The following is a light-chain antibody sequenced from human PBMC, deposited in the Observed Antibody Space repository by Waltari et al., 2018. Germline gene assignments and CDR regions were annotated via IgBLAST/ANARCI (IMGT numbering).Light chain of an antibody. V-gene: IGLV2-23*01. CDR2: DAT. CDR1: STDLASYNL. Sequence: QSALSQPASVSGSPGQSLTITCTGASTDLASYNLVAWYQHHPNRAPKLIIYDATKRPSVISPRFSGAKSGATASLRISGLQADDEADYYCCSYTGSSTSYGCGGGTKVTVL. J-gene: IGLJ1*01. CDR3: CSYTGSSTSYG.